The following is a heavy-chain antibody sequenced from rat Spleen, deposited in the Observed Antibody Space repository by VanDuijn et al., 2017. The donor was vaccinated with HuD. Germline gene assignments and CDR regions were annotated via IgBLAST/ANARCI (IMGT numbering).Heavy chain of an antibody. J-gene: IGHJ2*01. V-gene: IGHV3-3*01. CDR2: INGAGIT. Sequence: EVQLQESGPGLVKPSQSLSLTCSVTGYSITSIYRWSWIRRFPGNKLEWMGYINGAGITNYNPSLKSRNSITRDTSKNQVFLQLNSVTTDDTATYYCAWGNSFDYWGQGVMVTVSS. CDR3: AWGNSFDY. CDR1: GYSITSIYR.